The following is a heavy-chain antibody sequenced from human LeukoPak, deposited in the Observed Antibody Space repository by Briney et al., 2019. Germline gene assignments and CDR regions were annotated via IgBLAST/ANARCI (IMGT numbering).Heavy chain of an antibody. Sequence: SETLSLTCAVYGGSFSGYYWSWIRQPPGKGLEWIGEINHSGSTNYNPSLKSRVTISVDTSKNQFSLKLSSVTAADTAVYYCARGRTALNSSGWYSDPYYFDYWGQGTLVTVSS. CDR1: GGSFSGYY. D-gene: IGHD6-19*01. J-gene: IGHJ4*02. CDR2: INHSGST. V-gene: IGHV4-34*01. CDR3: ARGRTALNSSGWYSDPYYFDY.